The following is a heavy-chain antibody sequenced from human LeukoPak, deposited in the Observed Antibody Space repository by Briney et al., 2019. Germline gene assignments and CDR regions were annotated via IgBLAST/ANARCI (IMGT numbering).Heavy chain of an antibody. J-gene: IGHJ4*02. Sequence: GGSLRLSCAASGFTFSSYGMHWVRQAPGKGLEWVAFIRYDGSNKYYADSVKGRFTISRDNSKNTLYLQMNSLRAEDTAVYYCAKDMDYGDGYFDYWGQGTLVTVSS. CDR3: AKDMDYGDGYFDY. V-gene: IGHV3-30*02. CDR1: GFTFSSYG. D-gene: IGHD4-17*01. CDR2: IRYDGSNK.